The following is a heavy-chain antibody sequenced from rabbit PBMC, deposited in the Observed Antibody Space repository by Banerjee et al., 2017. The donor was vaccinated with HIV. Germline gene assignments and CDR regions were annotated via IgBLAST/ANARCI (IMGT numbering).Heavy chain of an antibody. V-gene: IGHV1S40*01. Sequence: QSLEESGGDLVKPGASLTLTCTASGFSFSSSYWICWVRQAPGKGLEWIASIVADSSGSTYYASWAKGRFTISKTSSTTVTLQMTSLTAADTATYFCARGSTYYVNLWGPGTLVTDS. D-gene: IGHD8-1*01. J-gene: IGHJ4*01. CDR1: GFSFSSSYW. CDR2: IVADSSGST. CDR3: ARGSTYYVNL.